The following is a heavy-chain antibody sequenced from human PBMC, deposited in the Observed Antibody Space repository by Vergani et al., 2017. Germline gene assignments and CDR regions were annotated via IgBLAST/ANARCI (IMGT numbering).Heavy chain of an antibody. J-gene: IGHJ4*02. CDR2: ISSSSSTI. D-gene: IGHD2-15*01. CDR3: AKEMRREIVAVEAAVSFYY. V-gene: IGHV3-48*01. CDR1: GFTFSSYS. Sequence: EVQLVQSGGGLVQPGGSLRLSCAASGFTFSSYSRNWVRQAPGKGLEWGSYISSSSSTIYYADSVKGRLTISRDSAKNSLYLQMNSLRAEDTAVYYCAKEMRREIVAVEAAVSFYYWGQGTLVAVSS.